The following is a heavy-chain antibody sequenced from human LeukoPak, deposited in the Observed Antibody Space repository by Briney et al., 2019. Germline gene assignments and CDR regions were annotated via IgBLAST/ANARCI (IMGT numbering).Heavy chain of an antibody. Sequence: GGSLRLSCAASGFAVSSNYMTWVRQAPGKGLYWASVIYSGGSTYYADSVKGRFTISRDNSKNTLYLQMNSLRAEDTAVYYCARLTMVLAFDIWGQGTMVTVSS. V-gene: IGHV3-53*01. J-gene: IGHJ3*02. CDR2: IYSGGST. CDR1: GFAVSSNY. CDR3: ARLTMVLAFDI. D-gene: IGHD4/OR15-4a*01.